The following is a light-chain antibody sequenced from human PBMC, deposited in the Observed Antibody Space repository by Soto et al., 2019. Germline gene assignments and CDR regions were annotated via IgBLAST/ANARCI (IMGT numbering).Light chain of an antibody. CDR3: QQSYSAPYT. CDR2: SAS. Sequence: DIVLTQSPDSLAVSLGERATINCKSSQSVLYGRNNKSYLVWYQQKPGQPPKLLIYSASTRESGVPDRFSGSGSGTDFTLTISSLQDEDVAVYYCQQSYSAPYTFGQGTKLEIK. J-gene: IGKJ2*01. CDR1: QSVLYGRNNKSY. V-gene: IGKV4-1*01.